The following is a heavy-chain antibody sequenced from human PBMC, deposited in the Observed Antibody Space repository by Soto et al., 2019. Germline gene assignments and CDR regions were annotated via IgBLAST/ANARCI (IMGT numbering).Heavy chain of an antibody. CDR2: INPNSGGT. Sequence: QVQLVQSGAEVKKPGASLKVSCKASGYTFTDYYVHWVRQAPGQGLEWMGWINPNSGGTKTAQKFQGRVTVTRDTSISTAYMDLSRLRSDDTAVYYCAKGGYYSLFDIWGQGTVVTVSA. J-gene: IGHJ3*02. CDR3: AKGGYYSLFDI. CDR1: GYTFTDYY. D-gene: IGHD3-16*01. V-gene: IGHV1-2*02.